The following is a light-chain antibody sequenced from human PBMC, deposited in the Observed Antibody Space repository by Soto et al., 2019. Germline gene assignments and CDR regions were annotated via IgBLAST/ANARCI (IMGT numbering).Light chain of an antibody. V-gene: IGKV1-5*03. CDR1: QSISVW. CDR3: QQLNSYPPIT. Sequence: DIQMTQSPSSLSASVGDRVTITCRASQSISVWLAWYQQKAGKAPNLLIYKAYRLESGVPSRFSGSGSETEFTLTISGLQPEDFATYYCQQLNSYPPITFGLGTRLEIK. CDR2: KAY. J-gene: IGKJ5*01.